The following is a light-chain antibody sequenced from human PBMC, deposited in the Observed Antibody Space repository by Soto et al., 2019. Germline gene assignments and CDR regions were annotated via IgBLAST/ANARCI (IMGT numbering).Light chain of an antibody. CDR3: QQYDSSLRLT. J-gene: IGKJ4*01. Sequence: EIVLTQSPGTLSLSPGERATLSCRASQSVSSSYLAWYQQKPGQAPRLLIYGASSRATGIPDRFSGSGSGTDFTLPISSLLPEDFAVYYYQQYDSSLRLTFGGGTKVEIK. CDR2: GAS. V-gene: IGKV3-20*01. CDR1: QSVSSSY.